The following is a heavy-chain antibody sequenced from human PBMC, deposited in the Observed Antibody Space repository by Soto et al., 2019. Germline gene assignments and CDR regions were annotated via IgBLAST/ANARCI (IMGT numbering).Heavy chain of an antibody. V-gene: IGHV5-51*01. CDR1: GYRFTSYW. J-gene: IGHJ4*02. Sequence: PGESLKISCKGSGYRFTSYWIGWVRQMPGKGLEWMGSIYPGDSDIRYSPSFQGQVSISADKPISAAYLQWSSLKASDTAMYYCARLNWNYRGYFDFWAQGTLVTVSS. CDR3: ARLNWNYRGYFDF. D-gene: IGHD1-7*01. CDR2: IYPGDSDI.